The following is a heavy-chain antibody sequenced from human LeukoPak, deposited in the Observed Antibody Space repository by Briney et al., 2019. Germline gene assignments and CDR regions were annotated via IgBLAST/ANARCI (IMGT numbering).Heavy chain of an antibody. J-gene: IGHJ4*02. Sequence: GGSLRLSCAASGFTFSSHAFHWARQAPGKRLEWVSYISYSSSTIYYADSVKGRFTISRDNGKNSLYLQMNSLRAEDTAVYYCARDRLRYGEYEKTFDYWGQGTLVTVSS. D-gene: IGHD4-17*01. CDR2: ISYSSSTI. CDR1: GFTFSSHA. CDR3: ARDRLRYGEYEKTFDY. V-gene: IGHV3-48*01.